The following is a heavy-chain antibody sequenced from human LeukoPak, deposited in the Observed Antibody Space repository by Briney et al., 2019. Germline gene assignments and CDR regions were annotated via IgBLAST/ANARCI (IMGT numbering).Heavy chain of an antibody. D-gene: IGHD1-26*01. Sequence: GGSLRLSCAASGFIFSSYSMSWVRQAPGKGLEWVSVITGSGGNTYYADSVKGRFTISKDNSKNTVYLQMNSLRAEDTAVYYCATLEGEGYWGQGTLVTVSS. CDR3: ATLEGEGY. CDR1: GFIFSSYS. V-gene: IGHV3-23*01. J-gene: IGHJ4*02. CDR2: ITGSGGNT.